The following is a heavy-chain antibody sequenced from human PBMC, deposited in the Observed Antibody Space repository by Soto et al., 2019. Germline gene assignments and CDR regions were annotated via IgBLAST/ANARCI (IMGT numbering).Heavy chain of an antibody. CDR2: INSDGSST. CDR3: ARVDEPGYSYGSFDP. CDR1: GFTFSSYW. Sequence: GGSLRLSCAASGFTFSSYWMHWVRQAPGKGLVWVSRINSDGSSTSYADSVKGRFTISRDNAKNTLYLQMNSLRAEDTAVYYCARVDEPGYSYGSFDPWGQGTLVTVSS. V-gene: IGHV3-74*01. D-gene: IGHD5-18*01. J-gene: IGHJ5*02.